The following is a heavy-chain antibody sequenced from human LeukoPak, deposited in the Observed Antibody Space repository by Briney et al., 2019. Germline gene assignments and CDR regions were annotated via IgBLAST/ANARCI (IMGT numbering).Heavy chain of an antibody. D-gene: IGHD3-3*01. CDR3: AHTVWSGNYFDY. J-gene: IGHJ4*02. CDR1: GFTFSTSW. V-gene: IGHV3-74*01. Sequence: GGSLRLSCAASGFTFSTSWMHWVRQVPGKGLVWVSRINSDGRSTDYAYSVKGRFTISRDNTKNPLYLQMNSLRVEDTAVYYCAHTVWSGNYFDYWGQGTLVTVSS. CDR2: INSDGRST.